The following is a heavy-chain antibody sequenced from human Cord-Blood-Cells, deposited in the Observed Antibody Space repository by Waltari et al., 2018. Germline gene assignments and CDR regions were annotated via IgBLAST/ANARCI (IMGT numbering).Heavy chain of an antibody. Sequence: EVQLVESGGGLVQPGGSLRLSCAASGFTFSSYSMNWVRQAPGKGTEWVSYISSSSSTIYYADSVKGRFTISRDKAKNSLYLQMNSLRDEDTAVYYCARDAQDIVLMVYAIQDNWFDPWGQGTLVTVSS. CDR3: ARDAQDIVLMVYAIQDNWFDP. CDR1: GFTFSSYS. CDR2: ISSSSSTI. V-gene: IGHV3-48*02. J-gene: IGHJ5*02. D-gene: IGHD2-8*01.